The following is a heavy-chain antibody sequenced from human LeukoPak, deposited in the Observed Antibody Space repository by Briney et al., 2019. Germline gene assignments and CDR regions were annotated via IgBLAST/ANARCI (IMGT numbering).Heavy chain of an antibody. CDR3: ARGVGGGYCSSTSCYPNLLNNWFDP. D-gene: IGHD2-2*01. J-gene: IGHJ5*02. CDR1: GYTFTGYY. CDR2: INPNSGGT. Sequence: ASVKVSCKASGYTFTGYYMHWVRQAPGQGLEWMGWINPNSGGTNYAQKFQGRVTMTRDTSISTAYMELSRLRSDDTAVYYCARGVGGGYCSSTSCYPNLLNNWFDPWGQGTLVTVSS. V-gene: IGHV1-2*02.